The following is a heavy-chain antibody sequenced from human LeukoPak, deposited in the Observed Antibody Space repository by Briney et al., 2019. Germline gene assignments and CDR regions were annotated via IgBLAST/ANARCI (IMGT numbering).Heavy chain of an antibody. CDR3: AILSWDGRGSFY. V-gene: IGHV3-7*03. CDR2: IKPDGSVG. D-gene: IGHD2/OR15-2a*01. Sequence: GGSLRLSCAASGFTFSNYWMTWVRQAPGKGLGWVANIKPDGSVGYYVDSVRGRFTISRDNSRGTLSLQMNSLRAEDTAVYFCAILSWDGRGSFYWGQGTLVTVSS. J-gene: IGHJ4*02. CDR1: GFTFSNYW.